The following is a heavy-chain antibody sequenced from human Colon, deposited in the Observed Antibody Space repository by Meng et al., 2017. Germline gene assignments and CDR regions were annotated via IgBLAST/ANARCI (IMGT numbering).Heavy chain of an antibody. CDR3: ARYCASTNCYTGFDF. CDR2: IYYSGNT. D-gene: IGHD2-2*02. Sequence: QVQLQESGPGLVKPSQTRSLTSTVSGGSISSGGYYWSWIRQHPGKGLEWFGYIYYSGNTYYNPSLKSRVTISVDTSKNQFSLKLSSVTAADTAVYYCARYCASTNCYTGFDFWGQGTLVTVSS. CDR1: GGSISSGGYY. V-gene: IGHV4-31*03. J-gene: IGHJ4*02.